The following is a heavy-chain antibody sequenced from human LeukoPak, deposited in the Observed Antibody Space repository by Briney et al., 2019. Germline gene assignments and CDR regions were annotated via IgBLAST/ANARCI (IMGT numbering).Heavy chain of an antibody. CDR2: INPNSGGT. J-gene: IGHJ4*02. D-gene: IGHD5-18*01. CDR3: ARGSGYSYTYYFDY. CDR1: GYTFTGYY. V-gene: IGHV1-2*02. Sequence: LGASVKVSCKASGYTFTGYYMHWVRQAPGQGLEWMGWINPNSGGTNYAQKFQGRVTMTRDTSISTAYMELSSLRSEDTAVYYCARGSGYSYTYYFDYWGQGTLVTVSS.